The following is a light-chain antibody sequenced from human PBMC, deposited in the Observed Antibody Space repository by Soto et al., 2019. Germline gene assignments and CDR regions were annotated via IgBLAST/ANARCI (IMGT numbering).Light chain of an antibody. CDR2: DVT. CDR1: SSDVGGYNY. Sequence: QSALTQPPSASGSPGQSVTISCTGTSSDVGGYNYVSWYQQPPGTAPKLMIYDVTNRPSGVPDRFSGSKSGNTASLTISGLQAEDEADYYCSSFTSSNTYVFGTGTKLTVL. V-gene: IGLV2-18*02. J-gene: IGLJ1*01. CDR3: SSFTSSNTYV.